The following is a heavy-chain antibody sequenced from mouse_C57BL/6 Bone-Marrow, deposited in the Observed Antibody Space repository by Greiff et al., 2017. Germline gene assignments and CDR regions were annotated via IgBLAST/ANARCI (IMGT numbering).Heavy chain of an antibody. CDR1: GFTFSDYY. CDR3: ARPIYYGSSWGFDV. D-gene: IGHD1-1*01. J-gene: IGHJ1*03. CDR2: ISNGGGST. V-gene: IGHV5-12*01. Sequence: DVKLQESGGGLVQPGGSLKLSCAASGFTFSDYYMYWVRQTPEKRLEWVAYISNGGGSTYYPDTVKGRFTISRDNAKNTLYLQMSRLKSEDTAMYYCARPIYYGSSWGFDVWGTGTTVTVSS.